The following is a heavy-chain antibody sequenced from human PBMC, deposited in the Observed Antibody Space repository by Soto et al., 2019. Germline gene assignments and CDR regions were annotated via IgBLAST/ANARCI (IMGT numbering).Heavy chain of an antibody. Sequence: QVHLEESGPGLVKPSQTLSLTCTVSGASISSGDYFWSWIRQSPGKGLEWIGYIYDSGSSYYNPSLKSRVTISVDTSKNQFSLKLRSVTAADTAVYYCAREKGYISGPKNFDYWGQGTLVTFSS. CDR1: GASISSGDYF. V-gene: IGHV4-30-4*01. CDR2: IYDSGSS. CDR3: AREKGYISGPKNFDY. J-gene: IGHJ4*02. D-gene: IGHD5-12*01.